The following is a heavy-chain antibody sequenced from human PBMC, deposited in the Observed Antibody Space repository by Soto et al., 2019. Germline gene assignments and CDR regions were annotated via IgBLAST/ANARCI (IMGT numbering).Heavy chain of an antibody. V-gene: IGHV4-39*01. CDR1: GGSISVTNYY. Sequence: QLQLQESGPGLVKPSETLSLTCTVSGGSISVTNYYWGWIRQPPGKGLEWIGTIFYNGNIYYNPSLKSRVTISADTSKNQFSMKVPSVTAADTAAYYCARQDTAGWFNPWGQGTLVTVSS. CDR3: ARQDTAGWFNP. J-gene: IGHJ5*02. D-gene: IGHD5-18*01. CDR2: IFYNGNI.